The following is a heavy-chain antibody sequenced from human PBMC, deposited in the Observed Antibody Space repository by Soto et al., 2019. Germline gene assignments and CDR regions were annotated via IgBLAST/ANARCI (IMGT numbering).Heavy chain of an antibody. D-gene: IGHD2-2*01. V-gene: IGHV4-31*03. CDR2: IYYSGST. Sequence: SETLSLTCTVSGGSISSGGYYWSWIRQHPGKGLEWIGYIYYSGSTYYNPSLKSRVTISVDTSKNQFSLKLSSVTAADTAVYYCARAGSSTSQYFQHWGQGTLVTVSS. J-gene: IGHJ1*01. CDR3: ARAGSSTSQYFQH. CDR1: GGSISSGGYY.